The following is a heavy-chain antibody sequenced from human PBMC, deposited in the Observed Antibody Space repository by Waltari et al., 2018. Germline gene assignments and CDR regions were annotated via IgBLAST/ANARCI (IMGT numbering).Heavy chain of an antibody. CDR1: GGSISSYY. Sequence: QVQLQESGPGLVKPSETLSLTCTVSGGSISSYYWSWIRQPAGKGLEWIGRIYTSGRTNYNPSLKSRVTMSVDTSKNQFSLKLSSVTAADTAVYYCARDGIRGYDSSGYSPFDYWGQGTLVTVSS. CDR3: ARDGIRGYDSSGYSPFDY. V-gene: IGHV4-4*07. CDR2: IYTSGRT. D-gene: IGHD3-22*01. J-gene: IGHJ4*02.